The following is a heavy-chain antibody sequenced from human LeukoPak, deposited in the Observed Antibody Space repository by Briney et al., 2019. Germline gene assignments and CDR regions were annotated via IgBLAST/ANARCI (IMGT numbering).Heavy chain of an antibody. CDR2: ISYDASNE. CDR1: GFNFSDYP. J-gene: IGHJ4*02. V-gene: IGHV3-30-3*01. CDR3: AKGIVVVPAGHFDY. Sequence: GGSLRLSCAASGFNFSDYPMHWVRQAPGKGLEWVALISYDASNEYYADSVKGRFTISRDNSKNTLYLQMNSLRAEDTAVYYCAKGIVVVPAGHFDYWGQGTLVTVSS. D-gene: IGHD2-2*01.